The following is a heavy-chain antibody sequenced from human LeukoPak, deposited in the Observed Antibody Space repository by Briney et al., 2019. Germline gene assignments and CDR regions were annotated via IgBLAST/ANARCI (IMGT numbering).Heavy chain of an antibody. CDR2: INPNSGGT. CDR1: GYTFTGYY. Sequence: VASVKVSCKASGYTFTGYYMHWVRQAPGQGLEWMGRINPNSGGTNYAQKFQGRVTMTRDTSISTAYMELGRLRSDDTAVYYCARDPYYDGSGYPIDYWGQGTLVTVSS. CDR3: ARDPYYDGSGYPIDY. D-gene: IGHD3-22*01. V-gene: IGHV1-2*06. J-gene: IGHJ4*02.